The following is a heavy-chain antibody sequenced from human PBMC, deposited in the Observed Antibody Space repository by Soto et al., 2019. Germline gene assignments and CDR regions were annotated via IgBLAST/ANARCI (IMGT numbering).Heavy chain of an antibody. J-gene: IGHJ3*02. V-gene: IGHV1-46*03. CDR3: ASYCGGGSCYRGIDAFDI. CDR2: INPSGGST. Sequence: ASVKVSCKASGYTFTSYYMHWVRQAPGQGLEWMGIINPSGGSTSYAQKFQGRVTMTRDTSTSTVYMELSSLRSEDTAVYYCASYCGGGSCYRGIDAFDIWSQGTMVTV. CDR1: GYTFTSYY. D-gene: IGHD2-15*01.